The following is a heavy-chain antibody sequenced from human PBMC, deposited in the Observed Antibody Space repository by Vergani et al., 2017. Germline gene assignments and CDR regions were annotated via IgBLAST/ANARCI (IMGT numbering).Heavy chain of an antibody. CDR1: GGSFTSYH. V-gene: IGHV4-34*01. CDR2: IDHTGRP. D-gene: IGHD4-11*01. Sequence: QVQLQQWGGGLLKPSETLSLTCVVNGGSFTSYHWTWIRQSPGEGLEWVGDIDHTGRPDYNPSLKSRHTMSVDKSRNQFSLTLNSVTATDTAIYFCARVNTETNGHLYYYDYMDVWGQGTGVTVS. CDR3: ARVNTETNGHLYYYDYMDV. J-gene: IGHJ6*03.